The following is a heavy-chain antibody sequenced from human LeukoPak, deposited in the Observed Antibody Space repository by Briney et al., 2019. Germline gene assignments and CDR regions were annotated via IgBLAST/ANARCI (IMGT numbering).Heavy chain of an antibody. CDR2: IREDGNEK. Sequence: GGSLRLSCAASGFTFSSSAMSWVRQAPGKGLEWVANIREDGNEKYYADSVKGQFTISRDNAKNSLFLQMDSLRAEDTAVYYCARDLAGHYYGSGSSFDYWGQGTLVTVSS. CDR3: ARDLAGHYYGSGSSFDY. J-gene: IGHJ4*02. D-gene: IGHD3-10*01. CDR1: GFTFSSSA. V-gene: IGHV3-7*01.